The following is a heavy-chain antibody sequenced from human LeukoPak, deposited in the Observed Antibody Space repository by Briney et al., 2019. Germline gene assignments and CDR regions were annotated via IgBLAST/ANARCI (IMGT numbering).Heavy chain of an antibody. J-gene: IGHJ6*02. Sequence: APVKVSCKASGYTFTSYAMNWVRQAPGQGLEWMGWINTNTGNPTYAQGFTGRFVFSLDTSVSTAYLQISSLKAEDTAVYYCARAMVHIYYYGMDVWGQGTTVTVSS. CDR2: INTNTGNP. V-gene: IGHV7-4-1*02. D-gene: IGHD3-10*01. CDR1: GYTFTSYA. CDR3: ARAMVHIYYYGMDV.